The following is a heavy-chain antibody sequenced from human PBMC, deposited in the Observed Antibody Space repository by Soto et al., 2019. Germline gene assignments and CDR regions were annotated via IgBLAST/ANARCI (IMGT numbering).Heavy chain of an antibody. CDR3: ARPVRSIAARPHLDY. CDR1: GFTFSDYY. D-gene: IGHD6-6*01. Sequence: GGSLRLSCAASGFTFSDYYMSWIRQAPGKGLEWVSYISSSGSTIYYADSVKGRFTISRDNAKNSLYLQMNSLRAEDTAVYYCARPVRSIAARPHLDYWGQGTLVTVSS. V-gene: IGHV3-11*01. CDR2: ISSSGSTI. J-gene: IGHJ4*02.